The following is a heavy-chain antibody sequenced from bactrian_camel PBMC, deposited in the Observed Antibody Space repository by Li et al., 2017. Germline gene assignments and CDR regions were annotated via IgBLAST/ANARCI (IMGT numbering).Heavy chain of an antibody. Sequence: QLVESGGGAIRTGESLRLSCEVSGWPYSAYLMAWFRQIPGKEREGVAAINSDSLTTYADSVKGRSTISKVNAKNTLLLQMNSLQLEDTAMYYCAALNCPNPARYGAWWSEKHRYSYWGQGTQVTVS. J-gene: IGHJ4*01. V-gene: IGHV3S57*01. D-gene: IGHD6*01. CDR2: INSDSLT. CDR1: GWPYSAYL. CDR3: AALNCPNPARYGAWWSEKHRYSY.